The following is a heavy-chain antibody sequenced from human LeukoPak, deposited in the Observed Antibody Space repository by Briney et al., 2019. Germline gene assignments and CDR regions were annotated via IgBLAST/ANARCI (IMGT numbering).Heavy chain of an antibody. V-gene: IGHV3-74*01. J-gene: IGHJ5*02. CDR3: ASSGSGHNWFDP. CDR1: GFTFGNYW. D-gene: IGHD2-15*01. CDR2: INSDGSST. Sequence: GGSLRLSCAVSGFTFGNYWMDWVRQAPGKGLVWVSGINSDGSSTNYADSVKGRFTISRDNAKNTLYLQLNSLRAEDTAVYYCASSGSGHNWFDPWGQGTLITVSS.